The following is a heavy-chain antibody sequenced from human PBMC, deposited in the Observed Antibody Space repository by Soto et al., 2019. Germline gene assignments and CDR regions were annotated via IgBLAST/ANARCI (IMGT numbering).Heavy chain of an antibody. V-gene: IGHV1-69*02. CDR2: IIPILGIA. CDR3: ASPTRIADAFAI. Sequence: QVQLVQSGAEVKKPGSSVKVSCKASGGTFSSYTISWVRQAPGQGLEWMGRIIPILGIANYAQKFQGRVTIXAXXATSTGYMVLSSLRSADTAVYSCASPTRIADAFAIWGQGTMVTVSS. CDR1: GGTFSSYT. J-gene: IGHJ3*02.